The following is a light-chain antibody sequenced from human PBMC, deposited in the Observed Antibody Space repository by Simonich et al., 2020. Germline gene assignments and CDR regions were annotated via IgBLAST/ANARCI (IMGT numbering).Light chain of an antibody. V-gene: IGKV4-1*01. CDR3: QQYYSTPYT. J-gene: IGKJ2*01. Sequence: IVMTQSPDSLAVSLGEMATINCKSSQGVLYSTKNKNYLAWSQQKPGQPPKLLIYWASTREYGFPDRFSGSGSGKEFTLTISSLQAEDVAVYYCQQYYSTPYTFGQGTKLEIK. CDR2: WAS. CDR1: QGVLYSTKNKNY.